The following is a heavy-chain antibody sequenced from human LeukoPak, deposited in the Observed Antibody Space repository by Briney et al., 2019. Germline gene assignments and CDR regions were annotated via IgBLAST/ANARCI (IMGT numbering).Heavy chain of an antibody. Sequence: PSETLSLTCTVSGGSISSYYWSWIRQPPGNGLEWIGNIYYSGSTNYNPSLKSRVTISVDTSKNQFSLKLSSVTAADTAVYYCARDHFSYGLFDPWGQGTLVTVSS. D-gene: IGHD3-10*01. CDR2: IYYSGST. CDR1: GGSISSYY. J-gene: IGHJ5*02. CDR3: ARDHFSYGLFDP. V-gene: IGHV4-59*12.